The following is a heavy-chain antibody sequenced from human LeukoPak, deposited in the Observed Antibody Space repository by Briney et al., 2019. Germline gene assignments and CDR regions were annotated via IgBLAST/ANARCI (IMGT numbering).Heavy chain of an antibody. CDR3: TRESIAYYYMDV. V-gene: IGHV1-2*02. D-gene: IGHD3-22*01. CDR2: INPNSGGT. J-gene: IGHJ6*03. CDR1: GYTFTGYY. Sequence: ASVKVSCTASGYTFTGYYMHWVRQAPGQGLEWMGGINPNSGGTNYAQKFQGRVTMTRDTSISTAYMELSRLRSDDTAVYYCTRESIAYYYMDVWGKGTTVTISS.